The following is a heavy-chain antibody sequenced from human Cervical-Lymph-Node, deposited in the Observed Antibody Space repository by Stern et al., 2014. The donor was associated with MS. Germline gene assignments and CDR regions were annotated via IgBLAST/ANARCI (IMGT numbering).Heavy chain of an antibody. CDR3: ARDRDYDPNGMDV. V-gene: IGHV3-23*04. J-gene: IGHJ6*02. CDR2: ISVTGRST. CDR1: GFTFSTYA. Sequence: EVQLVESGGGLVQPGGSLRLSCAASGFTFSTYAMSWVRQAPGKGLQWVSTISVTGRSTYYADSVKGRFIISRDNSNNTLYLQVNSLRAEDTAVYYCARDRDYDPNGMDVWGQGATVTVSS. D-gene: IGHD3-16*01.